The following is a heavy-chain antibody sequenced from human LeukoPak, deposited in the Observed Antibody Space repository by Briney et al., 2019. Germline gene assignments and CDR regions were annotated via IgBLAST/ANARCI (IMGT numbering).Heavy chain of an antibody. Sequence: SETLSLTCAVYGGSFSGYYWSWIRQPPGKGLEWIGEINHSGSTNYNPSLKSRVTISVDTSKNQFSLKLSSVTAADTAVYYCARWAIAARPWGYYFDYWGQGTQVTVSS. CDR3: ARWAIAARPWGYYFDY. D-gene: IGHD6-6*01. V-gene: IGHV4-34*01. J-gene: IGHJ4*02. CDR1: GGSFSGYY. CDR2: INHSGST.